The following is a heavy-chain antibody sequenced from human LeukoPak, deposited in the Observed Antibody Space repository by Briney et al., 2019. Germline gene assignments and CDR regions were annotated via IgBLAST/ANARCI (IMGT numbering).Heavy chain of an antibody. J-gene: IGHJ6*03. V-gene: IGHV4-59*01. CDR3: ARGGSKDILTGYIKRYYYYYMDV. D-gene: IGHD3-9*01. CDR2: THYSGST. Sequence: SETLSLTCTVSGDSISSYYWSWIRQPPGKGLEWIGYTHYSGSTNYIPSLKSRVTISVDTSMNHFSLKLSSVTAADTAVYYCARGGSKDILTGYIKRYYYYYMDVWGKGTTVTVSS. CDR1: GDSISSYY.